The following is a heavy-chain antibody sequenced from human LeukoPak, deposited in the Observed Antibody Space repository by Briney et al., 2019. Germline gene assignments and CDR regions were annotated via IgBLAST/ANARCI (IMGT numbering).Heavy chain of an antibody. J-gene: IGHJ4*02. V-gene: IGHV3-23*01. CDR3: ARSCDGDCYSDY. Sequence: GGSLRLSCAGSGFTFSSNAMSWVRQAPGKGLEWFSSISDSGDFTYYADSVKGRFTISRDNSKNTLFVQMSSLRVEDTAVHYCARSCDGDCYSDYWGQGTLVTVSS. CDR2: ISDSGDFT. D-gene: IGHD2-21*02. CDR1: GFTFSSNA.